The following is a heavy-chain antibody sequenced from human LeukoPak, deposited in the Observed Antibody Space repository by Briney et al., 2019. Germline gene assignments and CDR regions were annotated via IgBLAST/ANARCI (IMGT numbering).Heavy chain of an antibody. Sequence: GGSLRLSCAASGFTFSSYAMHWVRQAPGKGQEYVSAISSNGGSTYYANSVKGRFTISRDNSKNTLYLQMGSLRAEDMAVYYCARSSGSYIGDVDYWGQGTLVTVSS. CDR3: ARSSGSYIGDVDY. D-gene: IGHD1-26*01. CDR1: GFTFSSYA. CDR2: ISSNGGST. V-gene: IGHV3-64*01. J-gene: IGHJ4*02.